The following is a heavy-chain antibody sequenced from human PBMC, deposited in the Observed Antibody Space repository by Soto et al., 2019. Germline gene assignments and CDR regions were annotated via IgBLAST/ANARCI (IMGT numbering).Heavy chain of an antibody. V-gene: IGHV1-69*13. Sequence: SVKVSCKASGGTFSSYAISWVRQAPGQGLEWMGGIIPIFGTANYAQKFQGRVTITADESTSTAYMELSSLRSEDTAVYYCARDGSHYDILTGYVYWGQGTLVTVSS. CDR2: IIPIFGTA. J-gene: IGHJ4*02. CDR3: ARDGSHYDILTGYVY. CDR1: GGTFSSYA. D-gene: IGHD3-9*01.